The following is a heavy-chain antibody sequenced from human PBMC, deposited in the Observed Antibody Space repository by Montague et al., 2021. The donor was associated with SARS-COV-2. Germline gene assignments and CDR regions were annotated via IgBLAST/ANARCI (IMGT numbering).Heavy chain of an antibody. CDR2: IYYSGST. CDR3: ARGKRLPGNYYFDY. D-gene: IGHD6-25*01. CDR1: GGSITIYNHY. V-gene: IGHV4-39*02. Sequence: SETLSLTCTVSGGSITIYNHYWTWIRQPPGKGPERIGSIYYSGSTYYNPSLESRVTMSADTSKYQFFLRATSVTAADTAVYYCARGKRLPGNYYFDYWGQGFLVTVSS. J-gene: IGHJ4*02.